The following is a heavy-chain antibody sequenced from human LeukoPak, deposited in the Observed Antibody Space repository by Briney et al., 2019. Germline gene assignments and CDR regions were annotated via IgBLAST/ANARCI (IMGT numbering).Heavy chain of an antibody. J-gene: IGHJ2*01. D-gene: IGHD1-26*01. Sequence: TGGSLRLSCAASGIIFSNYAMHWVRQGPGKGLECISTISSDGGSTYYANSVKGRFTISRDNSKNTLYLQMGSLRAEDMAVYYCARGRQGAKTRYFDLWGCGTRVTVSS. V-gene: IGHV3-64*01. CDR2: ISSDGGST. CDR1: GIIFSNYA. CDR3: ARGRQGAKTRYFDL.